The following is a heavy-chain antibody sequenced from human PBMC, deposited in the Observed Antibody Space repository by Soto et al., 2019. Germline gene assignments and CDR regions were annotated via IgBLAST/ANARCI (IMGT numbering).Heavy chain of an antibody. V-gene: IGHV3-43*01. Sequence: GGSLRLSXAASGFTFDDYTMHWVRQAPGKGLEWVSLISWDGGSTYYADSVKGRFTISRDNSKNSLYLQMNSLRTEDTALYYCAKGGITIPPGFWGQGTMVTVSS. CDR3: AKGGITIPPGF. CDR2: ISWDGGST. J-gene: IGHJ3*01. CDR1: GFTFDDYT. D-gene: IGHD3-3*01.